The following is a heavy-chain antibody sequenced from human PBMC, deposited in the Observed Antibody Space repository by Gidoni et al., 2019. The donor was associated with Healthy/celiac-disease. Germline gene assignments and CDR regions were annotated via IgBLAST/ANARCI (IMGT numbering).Heavy chain of an antibody. CDR3: ASRLRFRNFDY. CDR1: CGSISSGDYS. V-gene: IGHV4-30-4*01. J-gene: IGHJ4*02. D-gene: IGHD3-16*01. Sequence: QVQLQESGPGLVKPSQTLSLPCTVSCGSISSGDYSWSWIRQPPGKGLEWIGYIYYSGSTYYNPSLKSRVTISVDTSKNQFSLKLSSVTAADTAVYYCASRLRFRNFDYWGQGTLVTVSS. CDR2: IYYSGST.